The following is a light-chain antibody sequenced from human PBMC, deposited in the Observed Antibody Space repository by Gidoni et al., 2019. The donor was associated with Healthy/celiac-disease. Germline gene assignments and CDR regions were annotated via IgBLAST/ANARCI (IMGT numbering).Light chain of an antibody. CDR2: DAS. CDR3: QQYDNLLFT. Sequence: DIHMTQSTSSLSASVGDRVTITCQASQDISNYLNWYQQKPGKAPKLLIYDASNLETGVPSRFSGSGSGTDFTFTISSLQPEDIATYYCQQYDNLLFTFXPXTKVDIK. J-gene: IGKJ3*01. CDR1: QDISNY. V-gene: IGKV1-33*01.